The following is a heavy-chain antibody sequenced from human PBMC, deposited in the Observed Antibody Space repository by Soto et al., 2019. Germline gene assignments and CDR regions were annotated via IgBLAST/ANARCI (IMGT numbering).Heavy chain of an antibody. V-gene: IGHV3-21*01. J-gene: IGHJ5*02. D-gene: IGHD3-3*01. CDR1: GDSISRGGYY. Sequence: ETLSLTCTVSGDSISRGGYYWNWVRQAPGKGLEWVSSISSSSSYIYYAESVKSRFTISRDNAKKSLNLKMNNLRTEDTAVYYCARDYDFWSGSWFDPWGQGTLVTVSS. CDR2: ISSSSSYI. CDR3: ARDYDFWSGSWFDP.